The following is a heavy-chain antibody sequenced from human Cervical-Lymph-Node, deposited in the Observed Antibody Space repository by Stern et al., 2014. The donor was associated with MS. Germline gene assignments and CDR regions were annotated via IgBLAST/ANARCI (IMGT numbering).Heavy chain of an antibody. CDR1: GGSINSADYY. Sequence: QVQLQESGPGLVKPSQTLSLTCTVSGGSINSADYYWTWIRQYPGKGLEWIGYISYNGATHYNPSLKSRVAISVATSKTQFSLNLTSVTAADTAIYYCARRESYVGFGWFDPWGQGTLVTVSS. D-gene: IGHD5-18*01. J-gene: IGHJ5*02. CDR2: ISYNGAT. V-gene: IGHV4-31*03. CDR3: ARRESYVGFGWFDP.